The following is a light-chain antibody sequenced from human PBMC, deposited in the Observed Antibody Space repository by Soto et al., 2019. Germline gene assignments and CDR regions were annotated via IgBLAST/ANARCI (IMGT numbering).Light chain of an antibody. CDR3: SSYTSSSTVV. CDR1: SSDVGAYNS. V-gene: IGLV2-14*01. J-gene: IGLJ3*02. CDR2: DVS. Sequence: QSALTQPASVSGSPGQSITISCTGTSSDVGAYNSVSWYQQHPGKVPKLMIYDVSNRPSGVSNRFSGSKSGNTASLIISGLQAEDEADYYCSSYTSSSTVVFRGGTKLTVL.